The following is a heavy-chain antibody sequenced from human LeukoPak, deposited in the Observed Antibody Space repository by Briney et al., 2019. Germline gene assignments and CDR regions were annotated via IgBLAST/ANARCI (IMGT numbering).Heavy chain of an antibody. J-gene: IGHJ4*02. V-gene: IGHV3-30*05. Sequence: GGSLRLSCAASGFTFSNNGMHWVRQAPGKGLEWMAVISHDGSNKYYADSVKGRFIISRDNSKNTLYLQMNGLGGEDTAMYYCARGSIEGLYYFDYWGQGAPVTVSS. CDR1: GFTFSNNG. D-gene: IGHD6-6*01. CDR2: ISHDGSNK. CDR3: ARGSIEGLYYFDY.